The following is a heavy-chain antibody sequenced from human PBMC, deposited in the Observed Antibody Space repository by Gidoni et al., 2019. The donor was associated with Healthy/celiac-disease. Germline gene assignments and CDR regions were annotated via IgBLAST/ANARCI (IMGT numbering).Heavy chain of an antibody. CDR2: TSSSGSTI. CDR1: GFTFSSYA. D-gene: IGHD5-12*01. J-gene: IGHJ4*02. CDR3: ARDYGASGSAPFAY. V-gene: IGHV3-48*03. Sequence: EVQLVESGGGLVQPGGSLRLPCAASGFTFSSYALNWVRQAPGKGLAWVSSTSSSGSTIYYADSVKGRFTISRDNAKHSLYLQLNCLRAEDTAVYYCARDYGASGSAPFAYWGQGTLVTASS.